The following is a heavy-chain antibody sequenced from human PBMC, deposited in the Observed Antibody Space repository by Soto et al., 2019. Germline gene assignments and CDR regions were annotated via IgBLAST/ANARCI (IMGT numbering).Heavy chain of an antibody. CDR3: VRELASCVGDCLHY. J-gene: IGHJ4*02. CDR2: ISAYNGNT. CDR1: GYTPTNYD. D-gene: IGHD2-21*02. V-gene: IGHV1-18*01. Sequence: APVKASCKTPGYTPTNYDIGWARQAPGQGLEWMGWISAYNGNTNSAQKLQGRFTISRNNAKNTLYLQMNSLRAEDTAVYYCVRELASCVGDCLHYWGQGTLVTVSS.